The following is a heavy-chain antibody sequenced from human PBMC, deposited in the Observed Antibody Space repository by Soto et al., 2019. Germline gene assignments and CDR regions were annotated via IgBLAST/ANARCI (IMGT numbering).Heavy chain of an antibody. CDR3: ARDMGHGILPTSVAGNLDS. J-gene: IGHJ4*02. V-gene: IGHV3-30-3*01. Sequence: QVQLVESGGGVVQPGRSLRLSCAASGFTFISYAMHWVRQAPGKGLEWVAVMSYDGSIKYYADSVKGRFTISRDNSKNTLSLQLNSLRPEDTALYYCARDMGHGILPTSVAGNLDSWGQGTLVTVSS. D-gene: IGHD6-19*01. CDR1: GFTFISYA. CDR2: MSYDGSIK.